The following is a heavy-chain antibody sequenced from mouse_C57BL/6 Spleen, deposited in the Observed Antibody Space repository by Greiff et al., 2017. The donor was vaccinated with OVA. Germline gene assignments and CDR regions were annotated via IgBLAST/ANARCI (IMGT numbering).Heavy chain of an antibody. Sequence: EVKLQQSGPELVKPGASVKISCKASGYTFTDYYMNWVKQSHGKSLEWIGDINPNNGGTSYNQKFKGKATLTVDKSSSTAYMELRSLTSEDSAVYYCARDSSGYYAMDYWGQGTSVTVSS. V-gene: IGHV1-26*01. D-gene: IGHD3-2*02. J-gene: IGHJ4*01. CDR1: GYTFTDYY. CDR3: ARDSSGYYAMDY. CDR2: INPNNGGT.